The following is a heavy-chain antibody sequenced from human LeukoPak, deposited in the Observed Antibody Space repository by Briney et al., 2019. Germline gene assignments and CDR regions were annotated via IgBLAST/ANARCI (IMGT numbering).Heavy chain of an antibody. CDR3: ARDGSSYDSSGN. Sequence: GGSLRLSCAASGFTLSNAWMNWVRQAPGKGLEWVSSISSSSSYIYYADSVKGRFTISRDNAKNSLYLQMNSLRAEDTAVYYCARDGSSYDSSGNWGQGTLVTVSS. V-gene: IGHV3-21*01. D-gene: IGHD3-22*01. CDR1: GFTLSNAW. CDR2: ISSSSSYI. J-gene: IGHJ4*02.